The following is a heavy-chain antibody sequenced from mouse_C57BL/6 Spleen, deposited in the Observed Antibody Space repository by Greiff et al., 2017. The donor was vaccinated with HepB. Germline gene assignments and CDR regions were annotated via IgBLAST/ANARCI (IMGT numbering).Heavy chain of an antibody. V-gene: IGHV5-4*03. CDR2: ISDGGSYT. J-gene: IGHJ3*01. CDR1: GSTFSSYA. CDR3: ARLLRSY. D-gene: IGHD1-1*01. Sequence: EVKLMESGGGLVKPGGSLKLSCAASGSTFSSYAMSWVRQTPEKRLEWVATISDGGSYTYYPDNVKGRFTISRDNAKNNLYLQMSHLKSEDTAMYYCARLLRSYWGQGTLVTVSA.